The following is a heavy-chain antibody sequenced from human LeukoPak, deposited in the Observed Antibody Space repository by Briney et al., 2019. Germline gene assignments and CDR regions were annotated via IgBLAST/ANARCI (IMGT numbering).Heavy chain of an antibody. J-gene: IGHJ4*02. V-gene: IGHV3-7*01. CDR3: AREVGDY. D-gene: IGHD2-2*01. Sequence: GGSLRLSCEASGFTFSSYWMSWVRQAPGKGLEWVANIKQDGSEKYYVDSVKGRFTISRDNAKNSLYLQMNSLRAEDTAVYYCAREVGDYWGQGTLVTVSS. CDR2: IKQDGSEK. CDR1: GFTFSSYW.